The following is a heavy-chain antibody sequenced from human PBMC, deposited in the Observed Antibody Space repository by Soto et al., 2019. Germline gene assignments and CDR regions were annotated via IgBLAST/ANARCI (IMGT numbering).Heavy chain of an antibody. CDR3: ARQRTTVVTQAYFDH. J-gene: IGHJ4*02. CDR2: IYYSGRT. V-gene: IGHV4-39*01. CDR1: GESISSSSYY. D-gene: IGHD2-21*02. Sequence: SETLFLICIVSGESISSSSYYWGWIRQPPGKGLEWIGSIYYSGRTYYNPSFKSRVTISIDTSKNQFSLKLSSVTATDTAVYYCARQRTTVVTQAYFDHWGQGALVTVSS.